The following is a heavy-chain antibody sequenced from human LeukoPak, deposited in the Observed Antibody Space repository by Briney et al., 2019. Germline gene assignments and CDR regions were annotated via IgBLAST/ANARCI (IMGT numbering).Heavy chain of an antibody. CDR2: IRIKTNSYAT. J-gene: IGHJ4*02. V-gene: IGHV3-73*01. Sequence: GGSLRLSCAASGFTFSGSDMHWVRQASGKGLEWVGRIRIKTNSYATEYAASVKGRFTISRDDSKNTAYLQMNSLKTEDTAAYYCTTPDFDYWGQGTLVTVSS. CDR1: GFTFSGSD. CDR3: TTPDFDY.